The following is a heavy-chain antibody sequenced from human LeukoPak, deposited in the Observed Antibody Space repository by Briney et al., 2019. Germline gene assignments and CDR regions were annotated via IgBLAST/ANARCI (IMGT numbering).Heavy chain of an antibody. CDR3: GVTMVRGGYGMDV. V-gene: IGHV1-69*04. CDR1: GGTFSSYA. D-gene: IGHD3-10*01. J-gene: IGHJ6*02. Sequence: SVKVSCKASGGTFSSYAISWVRQAPGQGLEWMGRIIPILGIANYAQKFQGRVTITADKSTSTAYMELSSLRSEDTAVYYCGVTMVRGGYGMDVWGQGTTVTVSS. CDR2: IIPILGIA.